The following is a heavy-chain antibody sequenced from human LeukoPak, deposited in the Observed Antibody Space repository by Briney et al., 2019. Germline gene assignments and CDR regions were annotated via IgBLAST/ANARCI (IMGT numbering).Heavy chain of an antibody. CDR2: IYYSGST. V-gene: IGHV4-39*07. Sequence: PSETLSLTCTVSGGSISSSSYYWGWIRQPPGTGLEWIGSIYYSGSTYYNPSLKSRVTITVDTSKNQFSLKLSSVTAADTAVYYCAREPSVTTDDWGQGTLVTVSS. CDR1: GGSISSSSYY. CDR3: AREPSVTTDD. D-gene: IGHD4-17*01. J-gene: IGHJ4*02.